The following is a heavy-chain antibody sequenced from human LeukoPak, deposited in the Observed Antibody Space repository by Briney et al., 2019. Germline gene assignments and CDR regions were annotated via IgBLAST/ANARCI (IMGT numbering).Heavy chain of an antibody. Sequence: SETLSLTCSVSGGSISSYYWSWLRQSPGKGLEWIGYIYHSGSTDYNSSLKSRVTISEDTSKKQFALKVSSVTAADTAVYYCARGFRGASFDYGGQGTLVTVSA. J-gene: IGHJ4*02. CDR1: GGSISSYY. CDR2: IYHSGST. V-gene: IGHV4-59*01. D-gene: IGHD1-26*01. CDR3: ARGFRGASFDY.